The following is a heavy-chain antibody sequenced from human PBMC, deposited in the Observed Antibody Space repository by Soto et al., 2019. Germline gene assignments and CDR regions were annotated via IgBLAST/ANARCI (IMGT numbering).Heavy chain of an antibody. V-gene: IGHV3-33*01. J-gene: IGHJ4*02. CDR3: ARGRWIAAAGTADYFDY. CDR2: IWYDGSNK. CDR1: GFTFSSYG. Sequence: GGSLRLSCAASGFTFSSYGMHWVRQAPGKGLEWVAVIWYDGSNKYYADSVKGRFTISRDNSKNTLYLQMNSLRAEDTAVYYCARGRWIAAAGTADYFDYWGQGTLVTVSS. D-gene: IGHD6-13*01.